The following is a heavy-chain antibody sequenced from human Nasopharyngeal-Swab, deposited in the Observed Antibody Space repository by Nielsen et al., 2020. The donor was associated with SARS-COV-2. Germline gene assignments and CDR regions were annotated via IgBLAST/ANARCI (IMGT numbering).Heavy chain of an antibody. D-gene: IGHD3-10*01. V-gene: IGHV1-46*01. J-gene: IGHJ6*02. CDR2: INPSGSST. CDR3: ARGAYYGSGSYFHYYYGMDV. Sequence: WVRQAPGQGLEWTGIINPSGSSTSYAQKFQGRVTMTRDTSTSTVYMELSSLRSEDTAVYYCARGAYYGSGSYFHYYYGMDVWGQGTTVTVSS.